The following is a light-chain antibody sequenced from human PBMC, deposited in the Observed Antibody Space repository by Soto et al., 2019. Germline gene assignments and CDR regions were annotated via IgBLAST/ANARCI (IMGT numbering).Light chain of an antibody. CDR2: TNN. CDR3: QSYDSRLSAYV. CDR1: NSNFGAGYD. J-gene: IGLJ1*01. Sequence: QSVLTQPPSVSGAPGQRVTISCTGSNSNFGAGYDVHWYLQLPGTAPKLLVYTNNNRPSGVPDRFSGSKSGTSASLAITGLQAEDEADYYCQSYDSRLSAYVFGSGTKVTVL. V-gene: IGLV1-40*01.